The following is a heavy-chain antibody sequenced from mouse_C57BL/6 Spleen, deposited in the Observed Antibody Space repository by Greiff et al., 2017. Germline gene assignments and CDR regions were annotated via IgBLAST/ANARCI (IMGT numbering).Heavy chain of an antibody. D-gene: IGHD2-14*01. CDR2: IDPSDSYT. V-gene: IGHV1-69*01. CDR3: ARSTGTGAMDY. CDR1: GYTFTSYW. J-gene: IGHJ4*01. Sequence: QVQLQQPGAELVMPGASVKLSCKASGYTFTSYWMHWVKQRPGQGLEWIGEIDPSDSYTNYNQKFKGKSTLTVDKSSSTAYMQLRSLTSEDSAVYYCARSTGTGAMDYWGQGTSVTVSS.